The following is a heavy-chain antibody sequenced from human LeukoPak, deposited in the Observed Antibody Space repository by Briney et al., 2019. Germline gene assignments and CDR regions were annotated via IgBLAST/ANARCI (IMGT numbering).Heavy chain of an antibody. CDR3: ARDLKRYQLLTEYFQH. CDR1: GYTFTSYG. Sequence: GASVKVSCKASGYTFTSYGISWVRQAPGQGLEWMGWISAYNGNTNYAQKLQGRATMTTDTSTSTAYMELRSLRSDDTAVYYCARDLKRYQLLTEYFQHWGQGTLVTVSS. CDR2: ISAYNGNT. J-gene: IGHJ1*01. D-gene: IGHD2-2*01. V-gene: IGHV1-18*01.